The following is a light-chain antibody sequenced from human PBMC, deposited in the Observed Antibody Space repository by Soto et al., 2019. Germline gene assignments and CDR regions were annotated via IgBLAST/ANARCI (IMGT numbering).Light chain of an antibody. CDR1: SSNIGSNT. CDR3: AAWDDSLNGVV. V-gene: IGLV1-44*01. CDR2: TNN. J-gene: IGLJ2*01. Sequence: QSVLTQPPSASGTPGQRVTISCSGSSSNIGSNTVSWYQQLPGTAPKLLIYTNNQRPSGVPDRFSGSKSGTSASLAISGLQSEDEVDYYCAAWDDSLNGVVFGGGTQLTVL.